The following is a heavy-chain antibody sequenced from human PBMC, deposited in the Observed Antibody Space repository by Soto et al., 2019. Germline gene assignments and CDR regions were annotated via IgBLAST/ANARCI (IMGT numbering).Heavy chain of an antibody. CDR3: ARGGPSISARPDYYYGMDV. CDR1: GYTFTGYY. J-gene: IGHJ6*02. V-gene: IGHV1-2*04. Sequence: ASVKVSCKASGYTFTGYYMHWVRQAPGQGLEWMGWINPNSGGTNYAQKFQGWVTMTRDTSISTACMELSRLRSDDTAVYYCARGGPSISARPDYYYGMDVWGQGTTVTVSS. D-gene: IGHD6-6*01. CDR2: INPNSGGT.